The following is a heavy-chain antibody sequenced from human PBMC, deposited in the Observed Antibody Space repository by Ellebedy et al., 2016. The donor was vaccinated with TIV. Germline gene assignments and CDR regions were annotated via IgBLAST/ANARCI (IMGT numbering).Heavy chain of an antibody. V-gene: IGHV3-72*01. J-gene: IGHJ4*02. CDR3: ARDLGGYDDTGFDY. Sequence: GGSLRLXXAASGFTFSDHYMDWVRQAPGKGLEWVGRTRNKANSYTTEYAASVKGRFTISRDDSKNSLYLQMNSLKTEDTAVYYCARDLGGYDDTGFDYWGQGTLVTVSS. D-gene: IGHD5-12*01. CDR1: GFTFSDHY. CDR2: TRNKANSYTT.